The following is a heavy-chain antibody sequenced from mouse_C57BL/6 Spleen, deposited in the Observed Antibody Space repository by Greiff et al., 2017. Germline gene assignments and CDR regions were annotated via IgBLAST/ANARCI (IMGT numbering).Heavy chain of an antibody. CDR3: AKASFSWFAY. CDR1: GFTFSDYG. CDR2: ISSGSSTF. D-gene: IGHD6-1*01. Sequence: EVKLEESGGSLVKPGGSLKLSCAASGFTFSDYGMHWVRQAPEKGLEWVAYISSGSSTFSYADTVKGRFTISRDNAKNTLCLQMTRLKSGDTAMYYCAKASFSWFAYWGQGTLVTVSA. J-gene: IGHJ3*01. V-gene: IGHV5-17*01.